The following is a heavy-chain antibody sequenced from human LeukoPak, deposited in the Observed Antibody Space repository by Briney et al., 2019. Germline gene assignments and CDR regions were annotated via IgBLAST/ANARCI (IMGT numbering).Heavy chain of an antibody. V-gene: IGHV1-2*02. J-gene: IGHJ3*02. Sequence: ASVKVSCKASGYTFTDYYMHWVRQAPGQGLEWMGWVNPNNGDVKYAQRFQGRVTMTRDTSISTAYMGLSRLKSDDTAVFYCARDVIADHDAFDIWGQGTMVTVST. CDR3: ARDVIADHDAFDI. CDR2: VNPNNGDV. CDR1: GYTFTDYY.